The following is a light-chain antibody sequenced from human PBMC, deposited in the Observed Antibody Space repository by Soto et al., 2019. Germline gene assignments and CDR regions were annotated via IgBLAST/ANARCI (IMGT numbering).Light chain of an antibody. CDR2: GAS. Sequence: EIVLTESPGTRSLSPGERATLSCRASQSVSSSYLAWYQQKPGQAPRLLIYGASSRATGIPDRFSGSGSGTDFTLTISRLEPEEFAVYYCQQYGSSPTFGPRTKVDSK. J-gene: IGKJ3*01. CDR1: QSVSSSY. V-gene: IGKV3-20*01. CDR3: QQYGSSPT.